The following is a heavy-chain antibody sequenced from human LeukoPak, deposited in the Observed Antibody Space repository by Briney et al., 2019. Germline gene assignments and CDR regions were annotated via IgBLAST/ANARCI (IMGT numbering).Heavy chain of an antibody. Sequence: ASVKVSCKASGYTFTIHYIHWVRQAPGQGLEWMGIINPSGGSANYAQKFQGRVTMTRDMSTSTVYMELSSLRSEDTAVYYCARVFSNSSPFDYWGQGTLVTVSS. CDR3: ARVFSNSSPFDY. CDR1: GYTFTIHY. D-gene: IGHD6-6*01. V-gene: IGHV1-46*01. J-gene: IGHJ4*02. CDR2: INPSGGSA.